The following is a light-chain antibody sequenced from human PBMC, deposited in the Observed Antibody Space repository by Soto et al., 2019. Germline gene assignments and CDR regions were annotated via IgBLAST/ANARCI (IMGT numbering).Light chain of an antibody. J-gene: IGLJ3*02. CDR3: TSYVGNDIWV. Sequence: QSVLTQPPSASGSPGQSVTISCPGTSSDVGAYKYVSWYQQYPGKAPKLMIYEVTKRPSGVPDRFSGSKSGNTASLTVSGLQAEDEADYYCTSYVGNDIWVFGGGTQLTVL. CDR1: SSDVGAYKY. CDR2: EVT. V-gene: IGLV2-8*01.